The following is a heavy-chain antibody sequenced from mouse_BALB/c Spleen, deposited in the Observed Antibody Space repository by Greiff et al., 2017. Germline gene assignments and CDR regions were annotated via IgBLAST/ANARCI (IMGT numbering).Heavy chain of an antibody. D-gene: IGHD1-1*02. CDR3: ARVWSYAMDY. V-gene: IGHV5-6-3*01. CDR2: INSNGGST. Sequence: EVQVVESGGGLVQPGGSLKLSCAASGFTFSSYGMSWVRQTPDKRLELVATINSNGGSTYYPDSVKGRFTISRDNAKNTLYLQMSSLKSEDTAMYYCARVWSYAMDYWGQGTSVTVSS. J-gene: IGHJ4*01. CDR1: GFTFSSYG.